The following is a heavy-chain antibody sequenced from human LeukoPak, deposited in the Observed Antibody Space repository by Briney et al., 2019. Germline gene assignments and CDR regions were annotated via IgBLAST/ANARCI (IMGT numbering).Heavy chain of an antibody. V-gene: IGHV3-21*01. CDR1: GFTFCSYS. CDR2: ISSSSSYI. CDR3: ARDRSYDSSGYTGEGYFDY. Sequence: GSLRISCAASGFTFCSYSMNWVRQAPGKGLEWVSSISSSSSYIYYADSVKGRFTISRDNAKNSLYVQMNSLRAEDTAVYYCARDRSYDSSGYTGEGYFDYWGQGTLVTVSS. D-gene: IGHD3-22*01. J-gene: IGHJ4*02.